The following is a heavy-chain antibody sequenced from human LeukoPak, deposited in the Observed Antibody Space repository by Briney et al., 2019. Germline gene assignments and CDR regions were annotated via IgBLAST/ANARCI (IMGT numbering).Heavy chain of an antibody. CDR2: IIPIFGSA. Sequence: GASVKVSCKASGGTFSSYAISWVRQAPGQGLEWMGRIIPIFGSANYAQKFQGRVTITTDESTSTAYMELSSLRSEDTAVYYCARGENGDYGFDYWGQGTLVTVSS. CDR1: GGTFSSYA. CDR3: ARGENGDYGFDY. V-gene: IGHV1-69*05. D-gene: IGHD4-17*01. J-gene: IGHJ4*02.